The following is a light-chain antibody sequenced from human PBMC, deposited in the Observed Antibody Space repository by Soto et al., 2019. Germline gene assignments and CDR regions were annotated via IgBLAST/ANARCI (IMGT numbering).Light chain of an antibody. CDR1: GSNIGSNT. CDR3: AAWDDSLIGCV. J-gene: IGLJ1*01. V-gene: IGLV1-44*01. CDR2: SNN. Sequence: QSVLTQPPSASGTPGQRVTISCSGRGSNIGSNTVHWYQHLPGTAPKLLIYSNNQRPSGVPDRFSGSKSGTSASLAISGLQSEDEADYFCAAWDDSLIGCVFGTGTKLTVL.